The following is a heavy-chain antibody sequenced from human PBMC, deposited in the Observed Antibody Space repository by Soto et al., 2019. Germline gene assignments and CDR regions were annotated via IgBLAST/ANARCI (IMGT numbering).Heavy chain of an antibody. CDR2: IYSSGST. CDR1: GDSISSSHYY. CDR3: ARAYCGSGSYHFDY. D-gene: IGHD3-10*01. Sequence: SETLSLTCTASGDSISSSHYYWAWIRQPPGKGLDWIGNIYSSGSTYYNPSLKSRVSISMDTSKNQFSLKLSSVTAADTAVYYCARAYCGSGSYHFDYWGQGTLVTVSS. J-gene: IGHJ4*02. V-gene: IGHV4-39*07.